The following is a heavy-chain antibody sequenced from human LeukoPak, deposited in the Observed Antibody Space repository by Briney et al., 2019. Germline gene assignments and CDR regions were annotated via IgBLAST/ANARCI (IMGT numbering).Heavy chain of an antibody. CDR3: ARNLRYCSSTSCYLYYYGMDV. D-gene: IGHD2-2*01. V-gene: IGHV4-34*01. Sequence: PSETLSLTSAVYGGSFSGYYWSWIPQPPGKGLKWIREINHSGSTNYNPSLKSRVTISVDTSKNQFSLKLSSVPAADRAVYYCARNLRYCSSTSCYLYYYGMDVWGKGTTVTVSS. CDR1: GGSFSGYY. CDR2: INHSGST. J-gene: IGHJ6*04.